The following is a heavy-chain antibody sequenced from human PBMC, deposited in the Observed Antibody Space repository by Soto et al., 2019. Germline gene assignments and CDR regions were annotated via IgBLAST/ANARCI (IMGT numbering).Heavy chain of an antibody. Sequence: WTWIRQHPGKGLEWIGYIFYSGSTYYNPSLKSRLTMSVDTSKNXFSXXXNSVXXADTAVYXCXXXAYCGGACYSGTDYWGQGALVTVSS. J-gene: IGHJ4*02. V-gene: IGHV4-31*02. CDR3: XXXAYCGGACYSGTDY. CDR2: IFYSGST. D-gene: IGHD2-21*02.